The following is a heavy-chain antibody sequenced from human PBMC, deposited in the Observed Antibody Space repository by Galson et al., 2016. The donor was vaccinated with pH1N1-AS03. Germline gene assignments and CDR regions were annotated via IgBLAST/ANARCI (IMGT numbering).Heavy chain of an antibody. CDR3: AGMQLGALHF. J-gene: IGHJ4*02. CDR2: TYYRSRWKN. D-gene: IGHD1-1*01. V-gene: IGHV6-1*01. Sequence: CAISWDSVSSNSAAWNWIRLSPSRGLEWLGRTYYRSRWKNDYAVSVKSRIIINPDTSKNQFSLQLNSVTPEDTVIYYCAGMQLGALHFWGRGTLVTVSS. CDR1: WDSVSSNSAA.